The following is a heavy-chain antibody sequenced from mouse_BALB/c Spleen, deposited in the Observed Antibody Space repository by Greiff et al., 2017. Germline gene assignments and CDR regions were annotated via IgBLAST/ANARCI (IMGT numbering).Heavy chain of an antibody. CDR2: IWTGGGT. D-gene: IGHD2-14*01. J-gene: IGHJ2*01. CDR3: VRDRRYAKGFDY. CDR1: GFSLTSYD. Sequence: QVQLKESGPGLVAPSQSLSITCTVSGFSLTSYDISWIRQPPGKGLEWLGVIWTGGGTNYNSAFMSRLSISKDNSKSQVFLKMNSLQTDDTAIYYCVRDRRYAKGFDYWGQGTTLTVSA. V-gene: IGHV2-9-2*01.